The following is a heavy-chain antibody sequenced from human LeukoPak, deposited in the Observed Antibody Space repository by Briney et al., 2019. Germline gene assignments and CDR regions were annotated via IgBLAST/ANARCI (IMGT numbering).Heavy chain of an antibody. D-gene: IGHD6-13*01. J-gene: IGHJ4*02. Sequence: GGSLRLSCAASGFTFSSYAMSWVRQAPGKGLEWVSGTSNSGGSAYYADSVKGRFTISRDNSKNTLYLQMNSLRAEDTAIYYCAKDRSSTWYYFDYWGQGTLVTVSS. CDR3: AKDRSSTWYYFDY. V-gene: IGHV3-23*01. CDR2: TSNSGGSA. CDR1: GFTFSSYA.